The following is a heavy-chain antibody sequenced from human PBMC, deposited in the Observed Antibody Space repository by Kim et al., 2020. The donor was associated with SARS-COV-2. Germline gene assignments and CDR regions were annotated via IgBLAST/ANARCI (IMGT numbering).Heavy chain of an antibody. J-gene: IGHJ4*02. Sequence: SETLSLTCTVSGGSISSYYWSWIRQPPGKGLEWIGYIYYSGSTKYNPSLKSRVTISADTSKNQFSLKLSSVTAADTAVYYCARHVSLVYSAYDSDYFDYWGQGTLVTVSS. CDR1: GGSISSYY. V-gene: IGHV4-59*08. CDR3: ARHVSLVYSAYDSDYFDY. CDR2: IYYSGST. D-gene: IGHD5-12*01.